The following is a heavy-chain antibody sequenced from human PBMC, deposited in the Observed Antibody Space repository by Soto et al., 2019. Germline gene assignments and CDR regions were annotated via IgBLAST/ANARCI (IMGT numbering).Heavy chain of an antibody. V-gene: IGHV4-39*01. Sequence: QLQLQESGPGLVKPSETLSLTCTVSGGSISSSSYYWGWIRQPPGKGLEWIGSIYYSGSTYYNPSLKSRVTISVDTSKNQFSLKLSSVTAADTAVYYCARRYSGWSNRHFDYWGQGTLVTVSS. J-gene: IGHJ4*02. CDR3: ARRYSGWSNRHFDY. D-gene: IGHD6-19*01. CDR2: IYYSGST. CDR1: GGSISSSSYY.